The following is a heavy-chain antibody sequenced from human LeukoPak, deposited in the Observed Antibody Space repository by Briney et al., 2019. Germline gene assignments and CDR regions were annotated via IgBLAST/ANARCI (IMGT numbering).Heavy chain of an antibody. J-gene: IGHJ3*02. D-gene: IGHD3-22*01. CDR1: GFTFSSYW. CDR3: ARGLFLSGYLDAFDI. Sequence: GGSLRLSCAASGFTFSSYWMNWVRQAPGKGLEWVSLIYNDGRTYYADSVKGRCTISRDNLKNVLYLQMNSLKVEDTALYYCARGLFLSGYLDAFDIWGQGTVVTVSS. CDR2: IYNDGRT. V-gene: IGHV3-53*01.